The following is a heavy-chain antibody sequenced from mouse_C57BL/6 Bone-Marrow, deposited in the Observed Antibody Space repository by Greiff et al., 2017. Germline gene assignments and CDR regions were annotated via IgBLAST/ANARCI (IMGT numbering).Heavy chain of an antibody. CDR2: ISGGGGNT. D-gene: IGHD1-1*01. CDR1: GFTFSSYT. Sequence: VMLVESGGGLVKPGGSLKLSCAASGFTFSSYTMSWVRQPPEKRLQWVAAISGGGGNTYYPDSVKGRFTISRDNDKNILYLQMSSLRSEDTALYYCSRQVTTVLATKYFDVWGTGTTVTVSS. CDR3: SRQVTTVLATKYFDV. V-gene: IGHV5-9*01. J-gene: IGHJ1*03.